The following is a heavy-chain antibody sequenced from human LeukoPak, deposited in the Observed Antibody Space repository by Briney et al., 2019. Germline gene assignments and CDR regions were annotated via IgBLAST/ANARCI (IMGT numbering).Heavy chain of an antibody. J-gene: IGHJ4*02. D-gene: IGHD6-6*01. V-gene: IGHV3-48*03. CDR1: GSTFSSYE. Sequence: GGSLRLSCAASGSTFSSYEMNWVRQAPGKGLEWVSYISSSGSTIYYADSVKGRFTISRDNAKNSLYLQMNSLRAEDTAVYYCARDGEYSSSSFDYWGQGTLVTVSS. CDR3: ARDGEYSSSSFDY. CDR2: ISSSGSTI.